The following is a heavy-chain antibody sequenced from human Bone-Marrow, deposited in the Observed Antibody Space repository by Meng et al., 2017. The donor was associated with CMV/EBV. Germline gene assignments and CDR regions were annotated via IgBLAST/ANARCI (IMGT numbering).Heavy chain of an antibody. V-gene: IGHV1-46*01. Sequence: ASVKVSCKASGYTFTSYYMHWVRQAPGQGLEWMGIINPSGGSTSYAQKFQGRVTMTRDTSTSTVYMELSSLRSEDTAVYYCARRIVVVPAAIPSWFDPWGQGTLVTVSS. CDR3: ARRIVVVPAAIPSWFDP. D-gene: IGHD2-2*02. CDR1: GYTFTSYY. CDR2: INPSGGST. J-gene: IGHJ5*02.